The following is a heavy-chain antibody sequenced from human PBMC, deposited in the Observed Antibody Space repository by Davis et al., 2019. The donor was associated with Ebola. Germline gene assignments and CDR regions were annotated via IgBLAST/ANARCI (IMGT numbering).Heavy chain of an antibody. CDR2: IYYSGST. CDR1: GGSISSADYS. CDR3: ARDSSSASGMDV. V-gene: IGHV4-30-4*01. Sequence: SETLSLTCTVSGGSISSADYSWSWIRQPPGKGLEWIGYIYYSGSTYYNPSLKSRVTISVDTSKNQFSLKLSSVTAADTAVYYCARDSSSASGMDVWGKGTTVTVSS. J-gene: IGHJ6*04. D-gene: IGHD2-2*01.